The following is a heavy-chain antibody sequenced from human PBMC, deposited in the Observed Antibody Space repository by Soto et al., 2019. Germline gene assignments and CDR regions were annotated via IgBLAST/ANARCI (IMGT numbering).Heavy chain of an antibody. V-gene: IGHV1-69*02. CDR3: ASATVTGENWFDP. CDR2: IIPILAIA. J-gene: IGHJ5*02. D-gene: IGHD4-17*01. CDR1: GGTFSSYT. Sequence: QVQLVQSGAEVKKPGSSVKVSCKASGGTFSSYTISWVRQAPGQGLEWMGRIIPILAIANYAQKFQGRVTITADKSTSTAYMELSSLRSEDTAVYYCASATVTGENWFDPWGQGTLVTVSS.